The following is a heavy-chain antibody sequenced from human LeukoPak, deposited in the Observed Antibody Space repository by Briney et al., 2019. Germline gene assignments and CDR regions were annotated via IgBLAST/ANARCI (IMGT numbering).Heavy chain of an antibody. J-gene: IGHJ4*02. CDR3: VRDFSLTRLERPFDY. CDR2: VNQDGSDK. Sequence: GGSLRLSCAASGFTFSRYWMTWVRQAPGKGLEWVANVNQDGSDKYYVDSVRGRFSLSRDNAENSLYLQMNSLRAEDTAVYYCVRDFSLTRLERPFDYWGQGALVTVSS. D-gene: IGHD1-1*01. CDR1: GFTFSRYW. V-gene: IGHV3-7*01.